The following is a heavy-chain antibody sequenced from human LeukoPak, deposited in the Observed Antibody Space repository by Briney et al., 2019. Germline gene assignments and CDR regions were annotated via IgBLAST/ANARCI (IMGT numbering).Heavy chain of an antibody. CDR1: GGSISSYY. CDR3: ARGAYYYDSRPNSYIDY. V-gene: IGHV4-59*12. Sequence: RPSETLSLTCTVSGGSISSYYWSWIRQPPGKGLEWIGYIYYSGSTNYNPSLKGRVTISVDTSKNQFSLKLSSVTAADTAVYYCARGAYYYDSRPNSYIDYWGQGTLVTVSS. J-gene: IGHJ4*02. D-gene: IGHD3-22*01. CDR2: IYYSGST.